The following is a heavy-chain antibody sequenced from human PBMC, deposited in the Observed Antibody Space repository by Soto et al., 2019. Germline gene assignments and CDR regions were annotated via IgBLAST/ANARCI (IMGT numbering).Heavy chain of an antibody. CDR1: GDSINNADYY. CDR2: IYYSGTT. J-gene: IGHJ3*02. V-gene: IGHV4-31*03. D-gene: IGHD3-10*01. CDR3: ARVRGHAFDI. Sequence: QVQLPESGPGLVKPSQTLSLNCSVSGDSINNADYYWSWIRQHAGRGLEWIGYIYYSGTTYYNPSLTSRVTISMDTSKNQFSLEMSSVTAADTAVYYCARVRGHAFDIRGQGTMVTVSS.